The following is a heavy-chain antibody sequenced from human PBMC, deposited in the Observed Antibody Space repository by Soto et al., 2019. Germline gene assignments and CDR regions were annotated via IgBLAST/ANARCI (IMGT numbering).Heavy chain of an antibody. D-gene: IGHD5-12*01. Sequence: PGGSLRLSCAASGFTFNDYAMSWVRQAPGKGLEWVSAISGSGGSAYYTDSMKGRFTISRDNSKNMLYLQMNSLRAEDTAVYYCAKGYSGYDSLSFWGQGTLVTVSS. CDR3: AKGYSGYDSLSF. V-gene: IGHV3-23*01. CDR2: ISGSGGSA. CDR1: GFTFNDYA. J-gene: IGHJ1*01.